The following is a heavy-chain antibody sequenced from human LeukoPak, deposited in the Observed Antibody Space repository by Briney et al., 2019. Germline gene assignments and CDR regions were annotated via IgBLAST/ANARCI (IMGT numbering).Heavy chain of an antibody. Sequence: SETLSLTCTVSGGSITSSSYYWGWISQPPGKGLEWIGTIHYSGSTYYNPSLKSRVTISVDTSKNQFSLKLSSVTAADTAVYYCARLPLLPYSSGYYDYWGQGTLVTVSS. V-gene: IGHV4-39*01. D-gene: IGHD6-19*01. CDR3: ARLPLLPYSSGYYDY. J-gene: IGHJ4*02. CDR1: GGSITSSSYY. CDR2: IHYSGST.